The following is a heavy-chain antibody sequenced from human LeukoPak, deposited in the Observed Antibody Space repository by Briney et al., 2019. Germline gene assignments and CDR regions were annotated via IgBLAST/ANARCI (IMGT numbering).Heavy chain of an antibody. CDR2: INWNGGST. Sequence: GGSLRLSCAASGFTFDDYGMSWVRQAPGKGLEWVSGINWNGGSTGYADSVKGRFTISRDNAKNSLYLQMNSLRAEDTAVYYCARDRRRGGSNYYNDAFDIWGQGTMVTVSS. CDR3: ARDRRRGGSNYYNDAFDI. J-gene: IGHJ3*02. CDR1: GFTFDDYG. V-gene: IGHV3-20*04. D-gene: IGHD3-10*01.